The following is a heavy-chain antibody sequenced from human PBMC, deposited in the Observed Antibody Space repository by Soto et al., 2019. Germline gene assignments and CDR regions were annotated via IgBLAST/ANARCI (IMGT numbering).Heavy chain of an antibody. CDR2: IRYDGSDE. CDR3: ARDGVGATTFFGFLDY. D-gene: IGHD1-26*01. J-gene: IGHJ4*02. V-gene: IGHV3-33*08. CDR1: ASIFHGHG. Sequence: GGSLRLSCAASASIFHGHGMHWVRQAPGKGLEWVAIIRYDGSDEHYGDSVEGRFTISRDNSKNMLYLQMNSLRAEDTAVYYCARDGVGATTFFGFLDYWGQGTLVTVSS.